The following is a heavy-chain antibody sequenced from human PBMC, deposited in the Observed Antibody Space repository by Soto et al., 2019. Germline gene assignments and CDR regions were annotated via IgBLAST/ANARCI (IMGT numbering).Heavy chain of an antibody. CDR2: ISGSGGST. V-gene: IGHV3-23*01. CDR1: GFTFSSYA. CDR3: AKDRNPAHMAGDWGTSYYFDY. D-gene: IGHD3-16*01. J-gene: IGHJ4*02. Sequence: GGSLRLSCAASGFTFSSYAMSWVRQAPGKGLEWVSAISGSGGSTYYADSVKGRFTISRDNSKNTLYLQMNSLRAEDTAVYYCAKDRNPAHMAGDWGTSYYFDYWGQGTLVTVSS.